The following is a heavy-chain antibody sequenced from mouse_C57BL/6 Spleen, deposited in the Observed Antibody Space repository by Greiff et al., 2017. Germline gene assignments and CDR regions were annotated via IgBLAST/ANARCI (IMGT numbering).Heavy chain of an antibody. CDR1: GYAFSSSW. J-gene: IGHJ4*01. V-gene: IGHV1-82*01. Sequence: QVQLQQSGPELVKPGASVKISCKASGYAFSSSWMNWVKQRPGKGLEWIGRIYPGDGDTNYNGKFKGKATLTADKSSSTAYMQLSSLTSEDSAVYFCAREVTTVVAGDYYAMDYWGQGTSVTVSS. CDR2: IYPGDGDT. D-gene: IGHD1-1*01. CDR3: AREVTTVVAGDYYAMDY.